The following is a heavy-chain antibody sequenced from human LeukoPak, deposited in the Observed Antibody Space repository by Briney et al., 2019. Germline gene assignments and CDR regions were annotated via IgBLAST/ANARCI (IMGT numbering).Heavy chain of an antibody. V-gene: IGHV3-23*01. CDR3: ARAMVTAIRDGLDY. CDR2: IGVNT. CDR1: GFTFSNYA. Sequence: GGSLRLSCAASGFTFSNYAMSWVRQAPGKGLEWVSAIGVNTYYTDSVKGRFTISRDNSKNTLYLQMNSLRDEDTAVYYCARAMVTAIRDGLDYWGQGTLVAVSS. D-gene: IGHD2-21*02. J-gene: IGHJ4*02.